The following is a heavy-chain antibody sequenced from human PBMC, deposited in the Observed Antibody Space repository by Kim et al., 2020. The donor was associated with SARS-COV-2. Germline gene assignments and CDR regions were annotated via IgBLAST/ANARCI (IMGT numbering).Heavy chain of an antibody. CDR1: GGSISSGGYY. CDR2: IYYSGST. CDR3: ARTVGGGYNSKYVDY. V-gene: IGHV4-31*03. D-gene: IGHD5-12*01. Sequence: SETLSLTCTVSGGSISSGGYYWSWIRQHPGKGLEWIGYIYYSGSTYYNPSLKSRVTISVDTSKNQFSLKLSSVTAADTAVYYCARTVGGGYNSKYVDYWGQGTLVTVSS. J-gene: IGHJ4*02.